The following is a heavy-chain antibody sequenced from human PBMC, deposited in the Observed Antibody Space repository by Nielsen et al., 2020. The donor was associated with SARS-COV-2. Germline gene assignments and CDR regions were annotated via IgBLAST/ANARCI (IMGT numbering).Heavy chain of an antibody. V-gene: IGHV4-39*01. J-gene: IGHJ6*02. D-gene: IGHD3-10*01. CDR2: IYYTGST. Sequence: WIRQPPGKGLEWIGSIYYTGSTYYNPSLKGRVTIILNTSKNKFPLKLMSVTAADTAVYYCARRGIRGVVYGMDVWGQGTTVTVSS. CDR3: ARRGIRGVVYGMDV.